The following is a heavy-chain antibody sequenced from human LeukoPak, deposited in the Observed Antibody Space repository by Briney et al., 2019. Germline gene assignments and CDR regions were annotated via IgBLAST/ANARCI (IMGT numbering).Heavy chain of an antibody. CDR2: IYYSGST. J-gene: IGHJ4*02. D-gene: IGHD5-12*01. V-gene: IGHV4-59*01. CDR1: GGSISSYY. Sequence: SETLSLTCTVSGGSISSYYWSWIRQPPGKGLEWTGYIYYSGSTNHNPSLKSRVTISVDTSKNQISLKVSSVTAADTAVYYCARANRYDLYFDYWGQGTLVTVSS. CDR3: ARANRYDLYFDY.